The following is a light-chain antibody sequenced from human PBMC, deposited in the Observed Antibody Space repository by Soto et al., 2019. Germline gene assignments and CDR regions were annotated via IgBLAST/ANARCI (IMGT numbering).Light chain of an antibody. CDR2: EGN. Sequence: QSLLTHVTSLSGSPGQSITISCSGTRSNVGGYNLVSWYQQHPGKAPKVVIYEGNKRPLGISDRFSASKSGNTAALTISGLQNEDEADYYCCSYAGHSTFVFGSGTKVTVL. CDR1: RSNVGGYNL. CDR3: CSYAGHSTFV. V-gene: IGLV2-23*03. J-gene: IGLJ1*01.